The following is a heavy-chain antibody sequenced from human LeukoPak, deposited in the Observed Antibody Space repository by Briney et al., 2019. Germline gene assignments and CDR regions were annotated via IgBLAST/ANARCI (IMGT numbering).Heavy chain of an antibody. D-gene: IGHD6-19*01. CDR2: INPNSGGT. V-gene: IGHV1-2*02. Sequence: ASVKVSCKASGYTFTGHYMHWVRQAPGQGLEWMGWINPNSGGTNYAQKFQGRVTMTRDPSISTAYMELSRLRSDDTAVYYCARVYEPGIAVADSPPGVWGQGTMVTVSS. J-gene: IGHJ3*01. CDR3: ARVYEPGIAVADSPPGV. CDR1: GYTFTGHY.